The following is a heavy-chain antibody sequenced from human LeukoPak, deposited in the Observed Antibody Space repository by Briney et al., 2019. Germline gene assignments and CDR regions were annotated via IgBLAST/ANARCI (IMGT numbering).Heavy chain of an antibody. Sequence: PGGSLRLSCAASGSSFSSFGMHWVRQAPGKGLEWVTSIRYDGSRKHYTDSVKGRFTISRDNSNNTLYLQMNSLRAEDTAVYYCASGGSYFDYWGQGTLVTVSS. D-gene: IGHD1-26*01. J-gene: IGHJ4*02. V-gene: IGHV3-30*02. CDR2: IRYDGSRK. CDR1: GSSFSSFG. CDR3: ASGGSYFDY.